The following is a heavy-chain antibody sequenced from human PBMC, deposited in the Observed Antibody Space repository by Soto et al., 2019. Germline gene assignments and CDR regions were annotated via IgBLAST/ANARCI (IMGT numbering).Heavy chain of an antibody. J-gene: IGHJ4*02. V-gene: IGHV1-3*01. CDR3: ARGYTSGWTFDF. Sequence: QVQLVQSGAEVKQPGASASVSCKASGYNFTTYVVHWLRQAPGQGPEWMGWINCGSGNTVYSQKFQGRVTFTRDTSARTAYMDLNSLTSGDTAVYYCARGYTSGWTFDFRGRGTLVTVSS. CDR1: GYNFTTYV. D-gene: IGHD6-19*01. CDR2: INCGSGNT.